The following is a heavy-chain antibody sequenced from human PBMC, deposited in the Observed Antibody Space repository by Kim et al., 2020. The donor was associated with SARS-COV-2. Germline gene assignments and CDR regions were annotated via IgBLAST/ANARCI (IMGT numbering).Heavy chain of an antibody. CDR1: GFTFDDYA. V-gene: IGHV3-9*01. Sequence: GGSLRLSCAASGFTFDDYAMHWVRQAPGKGLEWVSGISWNSGSIGYADSVKGRFTISRDNAKNSLYLQMNSLRAEDTALYYCAKGHPYSSGPSFSYYYYYGMDVWGQGTTVTVSS. CDR2: ISWNSGSI. J-gene: IGHJ6*02. CDR3: AKGHPYSSGPSFSYYYYYGMDV. D-gene: IGHD6-19*01.